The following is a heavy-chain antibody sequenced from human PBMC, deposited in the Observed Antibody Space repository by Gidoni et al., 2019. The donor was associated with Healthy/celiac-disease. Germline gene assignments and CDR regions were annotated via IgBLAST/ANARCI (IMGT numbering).Heavy chain of an antibody. V-gene: IGHV1-2*02. D-gene: IGHD1-1*01. CDR2: INPNSGGT. CDR1: GYTFTGYY. J-gene: IGHJ6*02. Sequence: QVQLVQSGAEVKKPGASVKVSCKASGYTFTGYYMHWVRQAPGQGLEWMGWINPNSGGTNYAQKFQGRVTMTRDTSISTAYMELSRLRSDDTAVYYCARDPRTTGTTLGGYYYYYGMDVWGQGTTVTVSS. CDR3: ARDPRTTGTTLGGYYYYYGMDV.